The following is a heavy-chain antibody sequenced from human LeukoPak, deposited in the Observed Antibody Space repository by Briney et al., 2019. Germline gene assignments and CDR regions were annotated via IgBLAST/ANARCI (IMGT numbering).Heavy chain of an antibody. Sequence: GSSVKVSCKASGGTFSSYAISWVRQAPGQGLEWMGRIIPIFGIANYAQKFQGRVTITPDKSTSTAYMELSSLRSEDTAVYYCASSYYYDSSGYYEVDYWGQGTLVTVSS. CDR1: GGTFSSYA. J-gene: IGHJ4*02. CDR3: ASSYYYDSSGYYEVDY. CDR2: IIPIFGIA. D-gene: IGHD3-22*01. V-gene: IGHV1-69*04.